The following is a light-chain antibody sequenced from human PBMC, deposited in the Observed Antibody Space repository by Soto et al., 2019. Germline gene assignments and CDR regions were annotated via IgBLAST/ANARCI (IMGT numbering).Light chain of an antibody. CDR3: QSYDSRLFWV. V-gene: IGLV1-40*01. CDR1: SPNIGTGYD. Sequence: QSVLTQPPSVSGAPGQRVIISCTGGSPNIGTGYDVYWYQQLPGTAPRLLIYGSNNRPSGVPDRFSGSRSGTSASLTITGLQAEDEDDYYCQSYDSRLFWVFGGGTKLTVL. CDR2: GSN. J-gene: IGLJ3*02.